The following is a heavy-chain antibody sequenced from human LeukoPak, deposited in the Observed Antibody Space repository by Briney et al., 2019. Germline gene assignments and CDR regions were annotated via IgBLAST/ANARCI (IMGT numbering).Heavy chain of an antibody. CDR3: ARGDFDY. CDR1: GFTFSSYA. CDR2: ISYDGSNK. Sequence: GRSLRLSCAASGFTFSSYAMHWVRQAPGKGLEWVAVISYDGSNKYYADSVKGRFTISRDNSKNTLYLQMNSLRAEDTAVYYCARGDFDYWGQGTLVTVPS. V-gene: IGHV3-30*04. J-gene: IGHJ4*02.